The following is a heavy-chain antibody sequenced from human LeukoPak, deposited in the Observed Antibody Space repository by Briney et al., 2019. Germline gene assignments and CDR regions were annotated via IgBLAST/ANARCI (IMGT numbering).Heavy chain of an antibody. CDR3: ARIMGSGSYTGAFDI. D-gene: IGHD1-26*01. CDR1: GASISSYY. V-gene: IGHV4-4*07. CDR2: IYTSGST. Sequence: PSETLSLTCTVSGASISSYYWSWIRQPAGKGLEWIGRIYTSGSTNYNPSLKSRVTMSVDTSKKQFSLKLSSVTAADTAVYYCARIMGSGSYTGAFDIWGQGTMVTVSS. J-gene: IGHJ3*02.